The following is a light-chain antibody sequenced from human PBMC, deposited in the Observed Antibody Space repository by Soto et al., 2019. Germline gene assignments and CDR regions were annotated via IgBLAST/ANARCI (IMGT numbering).Light chain of an antibody. Sequence: QSALAQPASVSGSPGQSITISCTGTSSDVGRYNYGSWYQQHPGKAPKLTIYDVSSRPSGVSSRFSGSKSGNTASLTISGLQAEDEADYYSGSFTSSSTYVFGTGTKLTVL. CDR2: DVS. CDR3: GSFTSSSTYV. V-gene: IGLV2-14*03. J-gene: IGLJ1*01. CDR1: SSDVGRYNY.